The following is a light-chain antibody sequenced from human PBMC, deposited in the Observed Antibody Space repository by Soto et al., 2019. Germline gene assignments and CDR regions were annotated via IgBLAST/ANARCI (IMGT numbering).Light chain of an antibody. J-gene: IGLJ1*01. CDR2: DVA. CDR3: MSFTCSNTYV. CDR1: SSEVCAYNF. V-gene: IGLV2-14*03. Sequence: QSVLTQPASVSGSPGQSITISCTGTSSEVCAYNFVSWYQHYPDKAPKVVIYDVANRPSGVSYRFSASKSGNTASLTISGLQAEDEADYYCMSFTCSNTYVFGTGTKVTVL.